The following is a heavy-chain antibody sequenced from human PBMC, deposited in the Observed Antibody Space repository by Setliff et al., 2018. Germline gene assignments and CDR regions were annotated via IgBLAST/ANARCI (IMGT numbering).Heavy chain of an antibody. CDR2: IYSSGRA. V-gene: IGHV4-59*01. CDR3: ARELGLRAPFDF. J-gene: IGHJ4*02. D-gene: IGHD4-17*01. Sequence: SETLSLTCRVSGDSTSDYHWSWIRQPPGQGLEWIGYIYSSGRANYNPSLKSRVSLSLDTSKNQFSLDLSSVTPADTAVYYCARELGLRAPFDFWGQGILVTVSS. CDR1: GDSTSDYH.